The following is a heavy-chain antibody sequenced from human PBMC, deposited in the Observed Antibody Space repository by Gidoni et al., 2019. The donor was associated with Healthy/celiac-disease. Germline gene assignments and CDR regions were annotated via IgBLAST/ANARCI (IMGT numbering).Heavy chain of an antibody. CDR2: IYYSGST. J-gene: IGHJ4*02. CDR1: GGSISSSSYY. Sequence: QLQLQESGPGLVKPSETLSLTCTVSGGSISSSSYYWGWIRQPPGKGLEWIGSIYYSGSTYYNPSLKSRVTISVDTSKNQFSLKLSSVTAADTAVYYCARQSTMIVVVIPDYFDYWGQGTLVTVSS. CDR3: ARQSTMIVVVIPDYFDY. D-gene: IGHD3-22*01. V-gene: IGHV4-39*01.